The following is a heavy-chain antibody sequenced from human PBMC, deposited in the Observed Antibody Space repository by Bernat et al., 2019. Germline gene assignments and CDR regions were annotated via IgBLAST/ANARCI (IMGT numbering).Heavy chain of an antibody. V-gene: IGHV3-73*01. J-gene: IGHJ4*02. CDR3: ARDPPDYGDSGGYFDY. D-gene: IGHD4-17*01. CDR1: GFTLSDSI. Sequence: EVQLVESGGGLVQPGGSLKLSCAASGFTLSDSIMDWVRQASGKGLEWVGHIRGKTNPYTTAYAASVKGRFTISRDDSKNTVYLQMNSLTTGDTAVYYCARDPPDYGDSGGYFDYWGQGTLVTVSS. CDR2: IRGKTNPYTT.